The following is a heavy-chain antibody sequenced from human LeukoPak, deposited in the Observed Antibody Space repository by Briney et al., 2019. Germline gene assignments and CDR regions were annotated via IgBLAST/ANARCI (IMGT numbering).Heavy chain of an antibody. CDR1: GFTFTNYA. CDR3: AKEHMAAAVYYFDY. D-gene: IGHD2-15*01. CDR2: INPSSGNT. Sequence: PGGSLRLSCAASGFTFTNYAMSWVRQAPGKGLEWVSSINPSSGNTYYADSVKGRSTISGDNSKNTLYLQMNSLRAEDTAVYYCAKEHMAAAVYYFDYWGQGTLVTVPS. V-gene: IGHV3-23*01. J-gene: IGHJ4*02.